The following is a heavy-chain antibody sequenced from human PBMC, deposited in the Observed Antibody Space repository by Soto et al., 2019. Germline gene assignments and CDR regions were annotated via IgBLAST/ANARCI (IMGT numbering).Heavy chain of an antibody. J-gene: IGHJ3*02. Sequence: QVQLVESGGGVVQPGRSLRLSCAASGFTFSSYGMHWVRQAPGKGLEWVAVISCDGSNKYYADSVKGRFTISRDNSKNTLYLQMNSLRAEDTAVYYCAKDLSSSGYYYGEAFAFDIWGQGTMVTVSS. CDR1: GFTFSSYG. CDR3: AKDLSSSGYYYGEAFAFDI. V-gene: IGHV3-30*18. CDR2: ISCDGSNK. D-gene: IGHD3-22*01.